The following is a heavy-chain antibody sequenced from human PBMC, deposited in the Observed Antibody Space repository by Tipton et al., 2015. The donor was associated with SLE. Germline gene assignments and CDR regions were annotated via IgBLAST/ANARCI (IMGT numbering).Heavy chain of an antibody. V-gene: IGHV1-18*01. J-gene: IGHJ6*02. D-gene: IGHD2-21*02. CDR3: ASRVVTEYYYGMDV. CDR1: GYTFTSYG. CDR2: ISAYNGNT. Sequence: QSGPEVKKPGASVKVSCKASGYTFTSYGISWVRQAPGQGLEWMGWISAYNGNTNYAQKLQGRVTMTTDTSTSTAYMELRSLRSDDTAVYHCASRVVTEYYYGMDVWGQGTTVTVSS.